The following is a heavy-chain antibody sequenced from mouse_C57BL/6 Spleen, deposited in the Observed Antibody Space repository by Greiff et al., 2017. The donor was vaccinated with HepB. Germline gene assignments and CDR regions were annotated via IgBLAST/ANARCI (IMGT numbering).Heavy chain of an antibody. Sequence: QVQLKESGPGLVAPSQSLSITCTVSGFSLTSYGVDWVRQSPGKGLEWLGVIWGVGSTNYNSALKSRLSISKDNSKSQVFLKMNSLQTDDTAMYYCARSSPYYGSSYGAMDYWGQGTSVTVSS. CDR2: IWGVGST. D-gene: IGHD1-1*01. V-gene: IGHV2-6*01. J-gene: IGHJ4*01. CDR1: GFSLTSYG. CDR3: ARSSPYYGSSYGAMDY.